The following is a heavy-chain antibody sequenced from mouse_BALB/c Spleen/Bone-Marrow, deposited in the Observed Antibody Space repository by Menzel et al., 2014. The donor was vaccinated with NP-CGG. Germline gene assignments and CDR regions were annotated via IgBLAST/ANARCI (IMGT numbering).Heavy chain of an antibody. Sequence: EVKLVESGPGLVKPSQSLSLTCTVTGYSITSDYAWNWIRPFPGNKLEWMGYISYSGSTSYNPSLKSRISITRDTSKNQFFLQLNSVTTEDTATYYCARWRDYYGSSYYWYFDVWGAGTTVTVSS. CDR1: GYSITSDYA. CDR2: ISYSGST. CDR3: ARWRDYYGSSYYWYFDV. V-gene: IGHV3-2*02. D-gene: IGHD1-1*01. J-gene: IGHJ1*01.